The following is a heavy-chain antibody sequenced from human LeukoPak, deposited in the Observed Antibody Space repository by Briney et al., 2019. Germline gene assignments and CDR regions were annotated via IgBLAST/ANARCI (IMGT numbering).Heavy chain of an antibody. V-gene: IGHV3-74*01. J-gene: IGHJ4*02. CDR1: GFTFRNYW. D-gene: IGHD5-12*01. Sequence: GGSLRLSCAASGFTFRNYWMNWVRQAPGKGLVWVSRINTDGSGTYYADSVKGRFTISRDNAKNTLYLQMNSLRGEDTAVYYCARDFQARGDYWGQGTLVTVSS. CDR2: INTDGSGT. CDR3: ARDFQARGDY.